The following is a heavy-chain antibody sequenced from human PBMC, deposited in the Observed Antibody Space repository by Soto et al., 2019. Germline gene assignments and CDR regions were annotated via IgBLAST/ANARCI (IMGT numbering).Heavy chain of an antibody. D-gene: IGHD6-13*01. Sequence: SVKVSFKASGGTFSSYAISWLRQAPGQGLEWMGAIIPIFGTANYAQKFQGRVTITADESTSTAYIELSSLRSEDTAVYYCARGGYSSSPRAFEIWGQGTMAPASS. J-gene: IGHJ3*02. CDR3: ARGGYSSSPRAFEI. CDR2: IIPIFGTA. CDR1: GGTFSSYA. V-gene: IGHV1-69*13.